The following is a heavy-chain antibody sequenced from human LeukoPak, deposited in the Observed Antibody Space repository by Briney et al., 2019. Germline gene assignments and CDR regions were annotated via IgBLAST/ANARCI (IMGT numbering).Heavy chain of an antibody. Sequence: PETLSLTCTVSGGSISSYYWSWIRQPPGKGLEWIGYIYYGGSTNYNPSLKSRVTISVDTSKNQSSLKLSSVTAADTAVYYCARHWAFDIWGQGTMVTVSS. CDR2: IYYGGST. V-gene: IGHV4-59*08. J-gene: IGHJ3*02. CDR1: GGSISSYY. CDR3: ARHWAFDI.